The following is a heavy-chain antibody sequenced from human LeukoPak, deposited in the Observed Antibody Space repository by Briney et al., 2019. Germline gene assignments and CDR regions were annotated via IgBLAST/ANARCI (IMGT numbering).Heavy chain of an antibody. CDR1: GFTLSSYW. Sequence: GGSLRLSCAASGFTLSSYWMSWVRQAPGKGLEWVANIKQDGSEKYYVDSVKGRFTISRDNAKNSLYLQMNSLRAEDTAVYYCARAYSGYDYYFDYWGQGTLVTVSS. V-gene: IGHV3-7*04. J-gene: IGHJ4*02. D-gene: IGHD5-12*01. CDR3: ARAYSGYDYYFDY. CDR2: IKQDGSEK.